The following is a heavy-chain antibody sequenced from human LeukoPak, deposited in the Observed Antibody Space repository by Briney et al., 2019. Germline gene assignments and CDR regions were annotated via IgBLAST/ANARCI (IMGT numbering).Heavy chain of an antibody. CDR1: GGPIRSSSHY. J-gene: IGHJ6*02. D-gene: IGHD3/OR15-3a*01. CDR3: ASRDWYYYYGLDV. Sequence: SETLSLTCTVSGGPIRSSSHYWGWLRQPPGRGLEWIGSIYFSGSTYYNPSLKSRVTISVDTSKNQFSLKVSSVTAADTAVYYCASRDWYYYYGLDVWGQGTTVTVSS. V-gene: IGHV4-39*07. CDR2: IYFSGST.